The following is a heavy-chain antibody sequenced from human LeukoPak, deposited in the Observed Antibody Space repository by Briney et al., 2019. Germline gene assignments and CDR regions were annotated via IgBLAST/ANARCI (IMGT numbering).Heavy chain of an antibody. CDR3: ARPVNYGLDV. V-gene: IGHV5-51*01. J-gene: IGHJ6*02. CDR1: GYSFTSYW. CDR2: IYPGDSDT. Sequence: GESLKISCKGSGYSFTSYWIGWVRQMPGKGLEWMGIIYPGDSDTRYSPSFQGQVSISADKSINTAYLQWSSLRASDSAMYYCARPVNYGLDVWGQGTTVTVSS. D-gene: IGHD2/OR15-2a*01.